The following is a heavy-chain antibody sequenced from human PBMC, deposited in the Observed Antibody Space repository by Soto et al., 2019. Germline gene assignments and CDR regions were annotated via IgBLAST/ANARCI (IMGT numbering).Heavy chain of an antibody. Sequence: QVQLVQSGAEVKKPGASVKVSCKASEYTFTSHLMHWVRQAPGQRLEWMGLINAGNGNTKYSQKFQGRVNIARDTLASTGYMELSRLRAEDTAVYYCAREGDYGIGLDYWGQGTLVTVSS. CDR3: AREGDYGIGLDY. V-gene: IGHV1-3*01. D-gene: IGHD4-17*01. J-gene: IGHJ4*02. CDR1: EYTFTSHL. CDR2: INAGNGNT.